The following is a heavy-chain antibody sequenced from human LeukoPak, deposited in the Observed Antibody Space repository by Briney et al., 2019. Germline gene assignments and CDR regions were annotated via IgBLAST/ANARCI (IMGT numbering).Heavy chain of an antibody. D-gene: IGHD2-21*01. CDR2: FDPEDGET. V-gene: IGHV1-24*01. Sequence: ASVKVSCKVSGYTLTELSMHWVRQAPGKGLEWMGGFDPEDGETIYAQKFQGRVTMTEDTSTDTAYMELSSLRSEDTAVYYCATGLRWLPLFDYWGQGTLVTVSS. J-gene: IGHJ4*02. CDR1: GYTLTELS. CDR3: ATGLRWLPLFDY.